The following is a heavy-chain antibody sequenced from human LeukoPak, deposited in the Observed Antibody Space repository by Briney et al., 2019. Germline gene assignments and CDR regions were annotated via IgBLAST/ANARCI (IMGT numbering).Heavy chain of an antibody. V-gene: IGHV4-59*01. CDR2: IYYSGST. CDR3: ARAGPGYCSGSSCFDY. Sequence: SETLSLTCTVSGVSISGYYWSWIRQPPGKGLEWIGYIYYSGSTNYNPSLKSRVTISLDTSKNQFSLKLSSVTAADTAVYYCARAGPGYCSGSSCFDYWGQGTLDTVSS. D-gene: IGHD2-15*01. J-gene: IGHJ4*02. CDR1: GVSISGYY.